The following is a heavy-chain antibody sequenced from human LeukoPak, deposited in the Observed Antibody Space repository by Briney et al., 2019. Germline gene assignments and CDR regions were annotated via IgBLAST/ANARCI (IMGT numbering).Heavy chain of an antibody. D-gene: IGHD5-18*01. CDR3: AGVDAAMPDAFDI. CDR1: GFTFSNYG. J-gene: IGHJ3*02. V-gene: IGHV3-30*02. CDR2: IRYDGSNK. Sequence: QTGGSLRLSCAASGFTFSNYGMHWVRQAPGKGLEWVAFIRYDGSNKYYADSVKGRFTISRDNSKNTLYLQMSSLRADDTALYYCAGVDAAMPDAFDIWGQGTTVTVSS.